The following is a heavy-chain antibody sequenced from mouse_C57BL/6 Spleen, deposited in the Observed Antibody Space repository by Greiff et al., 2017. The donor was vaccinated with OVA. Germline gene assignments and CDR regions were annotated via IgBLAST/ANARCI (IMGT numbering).Heavy chain of an antibody. CDR1: GYAFSSSW. J-gene: IGHJ3*01. V-gene: IGHV1-82*01. D-gene: IGHD2-2*01. CDR3: ARSPTDVYDAY. CDR2: IYPGDGDT. Sequence: VQLQQSGPELVKPGASVKISCKASGYAFSSSWMNWVKQRPGKGLEWIGRIYPGDGDTNYNGKFKGKATLTADKSSSTAYMQLSSLTSEDSAVYFCARSPTDVYDAYWGQGTLVTVSA.